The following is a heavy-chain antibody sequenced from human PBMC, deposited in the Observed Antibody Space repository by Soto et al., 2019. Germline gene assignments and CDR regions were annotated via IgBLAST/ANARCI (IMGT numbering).Heavy chain of an antibody. Sequence: ASVKVSCKASGYTFTSYYMHWVRQAPGQGLEWMGIINPSGGSTSYAQKFQGRVTMTRDTSTSTGYMELSSLRSEDTAVYYCARASRGSGSYYDAFEIWGKGTMVTVS. V-gene: IGHV1-46*03. D-gene: IGHD3-10*01. CDR2: INPSGGST. J-gene: IGHJ3*02. CDR1: GYTFTSYY. CDR3: ARASRGSGSYYDAFEI.